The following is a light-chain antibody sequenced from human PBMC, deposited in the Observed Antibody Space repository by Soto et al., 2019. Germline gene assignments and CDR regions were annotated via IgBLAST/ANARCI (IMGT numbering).Light chain of an antibody. Sequence: EIVLTQSPATLSLSPGERATLSCRASQSVSSYLAWYQQKRGQAPRLLISDASNRATGIPARFSGSGSGTDFSLTISSLEPEDFAVYYCQQRSTWPPRITFGQGTRLEIK. CDR1: QSVSSY. V-gene: IGKV3-11*01. CDR2: DAS. J-gene: IGKJ5*01. CDR3: QQRSTWPPRIT.